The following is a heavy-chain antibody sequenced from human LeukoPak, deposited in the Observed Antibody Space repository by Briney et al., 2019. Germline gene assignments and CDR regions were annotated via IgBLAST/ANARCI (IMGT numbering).Heavy chain of an antibody. CDR2: INPNSGDT. V-gene: IGHV1-2*02. J-gene: IGHJ4*02. D-gene: IGHD1-26*01. CDR1: GYTFTGYY. Sequence: ASVKVSCKASGYTFTGYYIHWVRQAPGQGLEWMGWINPNSGDTNYAQKFQGRVTMTRDTSISTAYMELSRLRSDDPAVYYCARGGASTNFDYWGQGTLVTVSS. CDR3: ARGGASTNFDY.